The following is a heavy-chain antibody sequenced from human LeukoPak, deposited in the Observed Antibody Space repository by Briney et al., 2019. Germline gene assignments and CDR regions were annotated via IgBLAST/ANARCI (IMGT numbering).Heavy chain of an antibody. V-gene: IGHV4-59*01. J-gene: IGHJ4*02. D-gene: IGHD6-13*01. CDR3: ARGEAVGYSSSWYYFDY. Sequence: PSETLSLTCTVSGGSISSYYWSWIRQPPGKGLEWIGYIYYSGSTNYNPSLKSRVTISVDTSKNQFSLKLSSVTAADTAVYYCARGEAVGYSSSWYYFDYWGQGTLVTVSS. CDR1: GGSISSYY. CDR2: IYYSGST.